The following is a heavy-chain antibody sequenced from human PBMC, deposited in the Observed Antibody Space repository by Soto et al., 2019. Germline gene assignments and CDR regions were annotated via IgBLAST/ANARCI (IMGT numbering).Heavy chain of an antibody. D-gene: IGHD4-17*01. CDR3: ARLIPYGDDVNYHMDV. V-gene: IGHV5-51*01. Sequence: GESLKISCQASGYTFTTYWIGWVRQMPGKGLEWLGIIHPADSDARYRPSFQGQVTLSVDKSTSSAYLQWSSLQASDTAMYYCARLIPYGDDVNYHMDVWGKGTTVTVSS. CDR2: IHPADSDA. J-gene: IGHJ6*03. CDR1: GYTFTTYW.